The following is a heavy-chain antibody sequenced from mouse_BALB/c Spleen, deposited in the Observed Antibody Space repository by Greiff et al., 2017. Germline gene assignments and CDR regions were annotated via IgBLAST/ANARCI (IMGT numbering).Heavy chain of an antibody. CDR2: IHYSGST. V-gene: IGHV3-1*02. Sequence: EVQLQESGPDLVKPSQSLSLTCTVTGYSITSGYSWHWIRQFPGNKLEWMGYIHYSGSTNYNPSLKSRISITRDTSKNQFFLQLNSVTTEDTATYYCARAHYYVFAYWGQGTLVTVSA. CDR3: ARAHYYVFAY. J-gene: IGHJ3*01. CDR1: GYSITSGYS. D-gene: IGHD1-2*01.